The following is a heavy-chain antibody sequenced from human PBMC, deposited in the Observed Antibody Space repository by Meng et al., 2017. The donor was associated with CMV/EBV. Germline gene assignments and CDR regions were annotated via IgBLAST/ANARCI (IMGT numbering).Heavy chain of an antibody. Sequence: ASVKVFCKASGYTFTSYYMHWVRQAPGQGLEWMGIINPSGGSTSYAQKFQGRVTMTRDTSTSTVYMELSSLRSEDTAVYYCARDYESSIMITFGGVIPFHWGQGTLVTVSS. CDR3: ARDYESSIMITFGGVIPFH. CDR1: GYTFTSYY. CDR2: INPSGGST. V-gene: IGHV1-46*01. D-gene: IGHD3-16*02. J-gene: IGHJ4*02.